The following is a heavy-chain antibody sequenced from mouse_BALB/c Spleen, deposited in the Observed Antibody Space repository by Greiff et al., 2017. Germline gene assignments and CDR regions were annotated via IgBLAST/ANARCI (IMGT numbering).Heavy chain of an antibody. J-gene: IGHJ2*01. Sequence: EVQVVESGPSLVKPSQTLSLTCSVTGDSITSGYWNWIRKFPGNKLEYMGYISYSGSTYYNPSLKSRISITRDTSKNQYYLQLNSVTTEDTATYYCARYYRYDAGRMYYFDYWGQGTTLTVSS. V-gene: IGHV3-8*02. CDR2: ISYSGST. CDR3: ARYYRYDAGRMYYFDY. CDR1: GDSITSGY. D-gene: IGHD2-14*01.